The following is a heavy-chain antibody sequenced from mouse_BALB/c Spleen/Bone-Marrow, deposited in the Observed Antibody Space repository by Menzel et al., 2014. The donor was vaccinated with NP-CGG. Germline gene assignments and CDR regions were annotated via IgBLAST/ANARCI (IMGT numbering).Heavy chain of an antibody. CDR2: IRNKANGYTT. D-gene: IGHD2-3*01. CDR3: ARGGNDLDY. CDR1: GFTFTDYY. Sequence: EVHLVESGGGLVQPGGSLRLSCATSGFTFTDYYMSWVRQPPGKALEWLGFIRNKANGYTTEYSASVKGRFTISRDNSRSILYLQMNTLRAEDSATYYCARGGNDLDYWGQGTTLTVSS. J-gene: IGHJ2*01. V-gene: IGHV7-3*02.